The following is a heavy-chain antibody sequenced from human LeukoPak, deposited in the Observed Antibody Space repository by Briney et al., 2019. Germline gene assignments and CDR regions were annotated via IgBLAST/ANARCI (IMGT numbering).Heavy chain of an antibody. Sequence: GGSLRLSCVASGFTVTSNSMNWVRQAPGKGLEWVSVISTGDEIHYAESVRGRFTISRDSSSNTLSLHMNSLRVEDTAIYYCATSQGPGNHWFDPWGQGTLVTVSS. CDR1: GFTVTSNS. J-gene: IGHJ5*02. V-gene: IGHV3-53*01. CDR2: ISTGDEI. CDR3: ATSQGPGNHWFDP.